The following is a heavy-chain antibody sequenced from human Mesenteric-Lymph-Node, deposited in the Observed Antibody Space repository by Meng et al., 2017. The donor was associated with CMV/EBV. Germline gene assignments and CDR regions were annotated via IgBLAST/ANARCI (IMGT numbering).Heavy chain of an antibody. CDR3: ARAFLNYESSGYPGY. D-gene: IGHD3-22*01. J-gene: IGHJ4*02. Sequence: GGSLRLSCAASGFTFSDYYMSWIRQAPGKGLEWVSYISSSGSTIYYADSVKGRFTISRDNAKNSLYLQMNSLRAEDTAVYYCARAFLNYESSGYPGYWGQGTLVTVSS. CDR2: ISSSGSTI. V-gene: IGHV3-11*04. CDR1: GFTFSDYY.